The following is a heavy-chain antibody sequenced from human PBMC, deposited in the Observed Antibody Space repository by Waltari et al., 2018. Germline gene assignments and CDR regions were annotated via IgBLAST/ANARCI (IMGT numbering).Heavy chain of an antibody. Sequence: EVQLVASGGDFVQPGGSLRLACPPSGFTLRRHWMHWVRQAPGKGLEGVSRIYDDGTRIFYADSVKGRFTISRDNAKNTVYLQINSLRAEDSAIYYCARGHLHGYYTDYWGQGTLVTVSS. J-gene: IGHJ4*02. CDR2: IYDDGTRI. D-gene: IGHD3-3*02. V-gene: IGHV3-74*01. CDR3: ARGHLHGYYTDY. CDR1: GFTLRRHW.